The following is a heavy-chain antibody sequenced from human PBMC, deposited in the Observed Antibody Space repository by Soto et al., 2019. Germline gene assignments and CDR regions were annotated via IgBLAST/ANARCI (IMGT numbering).Heavy chain of an antibody. CDR2: IYYSGST. CDR3: ARHLSSSFNYFDY. V-gene: IGHV4-39*01. Sequence: SETLSLTCTVSGGSISSSSYYWGWIRQPPGKGLEWIGSIYYSGSTYYNPSLKSRVTISVDASKNQFSLKLSSVTAADTAVYYCARHLSSSFNYFDYWGQGTLVTVSS. J-gene: IGHJ4*02. CDR1: GGSISSSSYY. D-gene: IGHD6-13*01.